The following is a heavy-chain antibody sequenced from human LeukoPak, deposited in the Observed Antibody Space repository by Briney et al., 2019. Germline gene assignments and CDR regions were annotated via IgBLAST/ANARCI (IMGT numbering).Heavy chain of an antibody. V-gene: IGHV3-66*01. J-gene: IGHJ3*02. D-gene: IGHD3-16*02. Sequence: GSLRLSCAASKFTVSSTYMSWVRQAPGKGLEWVSVLYTTGRTEYAGSVKGRFTVSRDSSKNTLFLQMNSLRAEDTAVYYYAKDRDVWGSYRYSGTYDAFDIWGQGTMVTVSS. CDR2: LYTTGRT. CDR3: AKDRDVWGSYRYSGTYDAFDI. CDR1: KFTVSSTY.